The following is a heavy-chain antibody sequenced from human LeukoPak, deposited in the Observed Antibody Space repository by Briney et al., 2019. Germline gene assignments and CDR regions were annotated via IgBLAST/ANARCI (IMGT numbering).Heavy chain of an antibody. D-gene: IGHD6-19*01. J-gene: IGHJ4*02. CDR3: ARDSSGWYLAGGD. V-gene: IGHV3-53*01. CDR1: GFTFSSYW. Sequence: GGSLRLSCAASGFTFSSYWMHWVRQAPGKGLEWVSVIYSGGSTYYADSVKGRFTISRDNSKNTLYLQMNSLRAEDTAVYYCARDSSGWYLAGGDWGQGTLVTVSS. CDR2: IYSGGST.